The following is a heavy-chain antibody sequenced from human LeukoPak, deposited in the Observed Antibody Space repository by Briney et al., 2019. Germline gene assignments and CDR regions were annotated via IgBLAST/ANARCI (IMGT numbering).Heavy chain of an antibody. CDR2: IYYSGST. D-gene: IGHD3-10*01. Sequence: PSETLSLTCTVSGGSISSYYWSWIRQPPGKGLEWIGYIYYSGSTNYNPSLKGRVTISVDTSKNQFSLKLSSVTAADTAVYYCARDNGSGSYNWFDPWGQGTLVTVSS. CDR1: GGSISSYY. V-gene: IGHV4-59*01. CDR3: ARDNGSGSYNWFDP. J-gene: IGHJ5*02.